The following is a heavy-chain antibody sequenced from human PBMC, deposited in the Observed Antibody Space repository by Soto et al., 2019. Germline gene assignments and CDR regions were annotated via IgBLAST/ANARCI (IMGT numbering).Heavy chain of an antibody. Sequence: EVQLEESGGGSVQPGGSLRLSCAASGFTFSSYWMHWVRQAPGKGLEWVSRMNRDGTTITYADSVKGRFTISRDNAKNTVYLQMNSLRAEDTAVYYCTRVAYGDWGVFDYWGQGTLVTVSS. D-gene: IGHD4-17*01. J-gene: IGHJ4*02. CDR3: TRVAYGDWGVFDY. CDR1: GFTFSSYW. V-gene: IGHV3-74*01. CDR2: MNRDGTTI.